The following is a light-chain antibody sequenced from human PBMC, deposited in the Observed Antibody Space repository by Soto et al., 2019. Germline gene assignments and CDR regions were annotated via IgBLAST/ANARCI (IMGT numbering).Light chain of an antibody. CDR3: QQYGSSYPWT. CDR2: GAS. CDR1: QSVSSNY. J-gene: IGKJ1*01. V-gene: IGKV3-20*01. Sequence: IVLTQSPGTLSLSPGERATLFCRASQSVSSNYLAWYQQKPGQAPRLXXYGASSRTTGIPDRFSGSGSGTDFTLTIRRLEPEDFAVYYCQQYGSSYPWTFGQGTKVDI.